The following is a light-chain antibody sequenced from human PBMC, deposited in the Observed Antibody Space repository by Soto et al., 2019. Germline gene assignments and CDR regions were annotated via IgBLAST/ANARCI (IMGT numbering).Light chain of an antibody. CDR1: QGVSSN. CDR2: DSS. J-gene: IGKJ1*01. Sequence: EVVLTQSQATLSASPGARVTLSCSSSQGVSSNLAWYQQNPGQAPRLLIYDSSNRTTGIPARFSGSGSGKEFTLTIASLQSEDFADYYCHQYNNWHRTFGQGTKVDI. CDR3: HQYNNWHRT. V-gene: IGKV3-15*01.